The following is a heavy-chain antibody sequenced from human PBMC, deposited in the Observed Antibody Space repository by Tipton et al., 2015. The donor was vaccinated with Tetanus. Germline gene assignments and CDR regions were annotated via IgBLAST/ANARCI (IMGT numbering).Heavy chain of an antibody. CDR1: GYSFTKYW. V-gene: IGHV5-10-1*01. J-gene: IGHJ6*02. CDR2: IDPIDSYT. D-gene: IGHD6-19*01. CDR3: ARINGEAVDEVYYYYGWDV. Sequence: QLVQSGAEVKKPGESLRISCKGSGYSFTKYWINWVRQMPGKGLEWMGRIDPIDSYTDYSPSFQGHVTISADKSISTAFLQWSSLKASDTAMYYWARINGEAVDEVYYYYGWDVWGQGTTVTVSS.